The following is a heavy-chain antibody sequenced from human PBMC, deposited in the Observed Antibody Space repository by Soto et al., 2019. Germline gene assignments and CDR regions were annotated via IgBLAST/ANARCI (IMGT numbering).Heavy chain of an antibody. Sequence: QVQLQQWGAGLLKPSETLSLTCAVYGGSFSGYYWSWIRQPPGKGLEWIGEINHSGSTNYNPSLKSGVTISVDTSKSQFSLRLSSVTAADTGVYCCARAPRYWGQGTLVTVSS. CDR2: INHSGST. CDR3: ARAPRY. CDR1: GGSFSGYY. J-gene: IGHJ4*02. V-gene: IGHV4-34*01.